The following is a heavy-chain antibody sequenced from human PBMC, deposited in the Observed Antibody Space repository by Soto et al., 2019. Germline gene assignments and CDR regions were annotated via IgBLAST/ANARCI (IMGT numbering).Heavy chain of an antibody. CDR3: ARLGLNSGYGGYFYN. D-gene: IGHD5-12*01. Sequence: EVQLVESGGGLVQPGGSLRLSCAASGFTFSSYWMLWVRQAPEKGLVWVSRINTDGSSIGYADSVKGRFTISRDNAKNTVYLQMNSLRAEDTATYYCARLGLNSGYGGYFYNWGQGTLVTVSS. V-gene: IGHV3-74*01. CDR1: GFTFSSYW. J-gene: IGHJ4*02. CDR2: INTDGSSI.